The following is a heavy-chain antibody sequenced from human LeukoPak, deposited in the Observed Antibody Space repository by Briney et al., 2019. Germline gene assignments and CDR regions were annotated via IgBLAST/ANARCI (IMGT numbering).Heavy chain of an antibody. D-gene: IGHD6-19*01. CDR2: ISAYNGNT. CDR3: ARELSEYSSGWVIYGMDV. J-gene: IGHJ6*02. CDR1: GYTFTSYG. Sequence: GASVKVSCKASGYTFTSYGISWVRQAPGQGLEWMGWISAYNGNTNYAQKLQGRVTMTTDTSTRTAYMELRSLRSDDTAVYYCARELSEYSSGWVIYGMDVWGQGTTVTVSS. V-gene: IGHV1-18*01.